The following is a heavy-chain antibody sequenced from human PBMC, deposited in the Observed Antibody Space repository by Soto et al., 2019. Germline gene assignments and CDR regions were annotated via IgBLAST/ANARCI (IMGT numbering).Heavy chain of an antibody. CDR1: GFTFSNAW. CDR2: IKSKTDGGTT. Sequence: GGSLILSCAASGFTFSNAWMSWVRQAPGKGLEWVGRIKSKTDGGTTDYAAPVKGRFTISRDDSKNTLYLQMNSLKTEDTAVYYCTTDFNLADFDYWGQGTLVTVSS. V-gene: IGHV3-15*01. CDR3: TTDFNLADFDY. J-gene: IGHJ4*02.